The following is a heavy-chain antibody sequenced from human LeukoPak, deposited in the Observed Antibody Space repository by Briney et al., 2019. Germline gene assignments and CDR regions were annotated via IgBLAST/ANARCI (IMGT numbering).Heavy chain of an antibody. J-gene: IGHJ4*02. Sequence: PGGSLRLSCAASGFTFSSYSMNRVRQAPGKGLEWVSSISSSSYIYYADSVKGRFTISRDNAKNSLYLQMNSLRAEDTAVYYCASSYYDFWSGYYKDYWGQGTLVTVSS. D-gene: IGHD3-3*01. V-gene: IGHV3-21*01. CDR3: ASSYYDFWSGYYKDY. CDR1: GFTFSSYS. CDR2: ISSSSYI.